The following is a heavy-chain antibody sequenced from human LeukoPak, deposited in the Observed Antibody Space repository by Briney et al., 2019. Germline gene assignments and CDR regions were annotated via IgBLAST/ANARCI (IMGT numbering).Heavy chain of an antibody. CDR3: ARGIPMFPTDY. J-gene: IGHJ4*02. V-gene: IGHV1-46*01. D-gene: IGHD3-10*02. Sequence: WMGIINPSGGSTSYAQKFQGRVTMTRDTSTSTVYMELSSLRSEDTAVYYCARGIPMFPTDYWGQGTLVTVSS. CDR2: INPSGGST.